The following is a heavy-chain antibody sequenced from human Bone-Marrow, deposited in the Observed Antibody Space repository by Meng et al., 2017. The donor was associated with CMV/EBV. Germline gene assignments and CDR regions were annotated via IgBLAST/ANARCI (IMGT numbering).Heavy chain of an antibody. Sequence: GGSLRLSCVASGFRFDDYGMHWVRQTPGKGLEWVAFIRHDGTNKFYGDSVKGRFTISRDNSKNTVYLQMNSLRAEDTAVYYCAKVLRARTPNFYYGMDVWGQGTTVTVSS. D-gene: IGHD5/OR15-5a*01. CDR1: GFRFDDYG. CDR2: IRHDGTNK. CDR3: AKVLRARTPNFYYGMDV. J-gene: IGHJ6*02. V-gene: IGHV3-30*02.